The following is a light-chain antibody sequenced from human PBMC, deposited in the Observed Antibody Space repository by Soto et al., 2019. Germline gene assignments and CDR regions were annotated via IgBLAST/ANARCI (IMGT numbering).Light chain of an antibody. CDR1: QSVFSS. Sequence: EIVMTQSPATLSVSPGERATLSCRASQSVFSSLAWYQQKPGQAPRLLIYGAATRATGIPARFSGSGSGTEFTITSSSLQYEDFSVYYCQHNHHGPAFGQGTKVEIK. J-gene: IGKJ1*01. CDR2: GAA. V-gene: IGKV3-15*01. CDR3: QHNHHGPA.